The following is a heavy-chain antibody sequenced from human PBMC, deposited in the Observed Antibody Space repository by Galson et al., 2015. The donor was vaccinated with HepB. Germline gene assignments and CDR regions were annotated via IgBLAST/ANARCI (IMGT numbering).Heavy chain of an antibody. V-gene: IGHV3-21*01. J-gene: IGHJ2*01. CDR3: ARDSILWWPNPGWYFDL. CDR2: ISSSSSYI. D-gene: IGHD2-21*01. Sequence: SLRLSCAASGFTFSSTFSDYAMHWVRLAPGKGLKWVSSISSSSSYIYYADSVKGRFTISRDNAKNSLYLQMNSLRAEDTAVYYCARDSILWWPNPGWYFDLWGRGTLVTVSS. CDR1: GFTFSSTFSDYA.